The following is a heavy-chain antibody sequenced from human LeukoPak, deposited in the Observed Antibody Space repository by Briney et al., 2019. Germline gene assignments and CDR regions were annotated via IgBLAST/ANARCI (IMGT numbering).Heavy chain of an antibody. CDR3: KRALYFYSPNCYEYYFDY. D-gene: IGHD2-2*01. V-gene: IGHV6-1*01. Sequence: SQTLSLTCAISGDSVSSNSAAWNWIRQSPSRGLEWLGRTYYRSKWYNDYAVSVKSRITITPDPSKNQFSLQLNSVTPEDTAAYYCKRALYFYSPNCYEYYFDYWGQGTLVTASS. CDR2: TYYRSKWYN. J-gene: IGHJ4*02. CDR1: GDSVSSNSAA.